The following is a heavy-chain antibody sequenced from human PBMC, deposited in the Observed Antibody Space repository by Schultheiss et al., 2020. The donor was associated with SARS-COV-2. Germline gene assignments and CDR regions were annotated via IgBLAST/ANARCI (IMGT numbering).Heavy chain of an antibody. CDR1: GFAFSNAW. J-gene: IGHJ4*02. CDR3: AKGVTTSCYSGLDS. Sequence: GGSLRLSCAASGFAFSNAWMSWVRQAPGKGLEWVSVIYSGGNTYYADSVKGRFTISRDNSKNTVYLQMNSLRADDTAVYYCAKGVTTSCYSGLDSWGQGTLVTVAS. CDR2: IYSGGNT. V-gene: IGHV3-53*01. D-gene: IGHD2-2*01.